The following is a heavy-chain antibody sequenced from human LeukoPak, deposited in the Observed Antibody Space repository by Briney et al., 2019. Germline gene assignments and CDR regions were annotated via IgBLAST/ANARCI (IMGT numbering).Heavy chain of an antibody. J-gene: IGHJ3*02. V-gene: IGHV3-21*01. Sequence: GGSLRLSCAASGFTFSSYSMNWVRQAPGKGLEWVSSISSSSYIYYADSVKGRFTISRDNAKNSLYLQMNNLRAEDTAVYYCTRALPLRTDAFDIWGQGTMVTVSS. CDR3: TRALPLRTDAFDI. CDR1: GFTFSSYS. CDR2: ISSSSYI.